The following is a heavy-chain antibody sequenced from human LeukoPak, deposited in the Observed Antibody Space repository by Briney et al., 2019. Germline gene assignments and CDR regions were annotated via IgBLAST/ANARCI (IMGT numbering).Heavy chain of an antibody. J-gene: IGHJ3*02. D-gene: IGHD1-26*01. CDR3: ARREESEGAFDI. CDR2: IYPGDSNP. Sequence: GESLKISCRGSAYTFTNSWIGWVRQMPGKGLEWMGIIYPGDSNPRYSPSFQGQVTISADKSITTAYLQWSSLKASDTAIYYRARREESEGAFDIWGQGTMVTVSS. V-gene: IGHV5-51*01. CDR1: AYTFTNSW.